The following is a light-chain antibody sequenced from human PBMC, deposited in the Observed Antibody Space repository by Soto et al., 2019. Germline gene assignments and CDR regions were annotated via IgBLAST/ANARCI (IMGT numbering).Light chain of an antibody. CDR2: DSS. V-gene: IGKV3-11*01. Sequence: EIVLTQSPATLSLSPGERATLSCRASQSVSSYLAWYQQKPGQAPRLLIYDSSNRATGIPARFSGIGSGTDFTITISSLEPEDFAVYYCQQRSNWPITFGQGTRLEIK. CDR3: QQRSNWPIT. CDR1: QSVSSY. J-gene: IGKJ5*01.